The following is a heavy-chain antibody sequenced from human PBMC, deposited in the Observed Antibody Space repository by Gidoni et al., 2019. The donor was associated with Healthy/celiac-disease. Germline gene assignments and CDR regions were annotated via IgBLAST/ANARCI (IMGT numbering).Heavy chain of an antibody. V-gene: IGHV3-49*04. CDR1: GFTFGDYA. CDR2: IRSKAYGGTT. Sequence: EVQLVESGGGLVQQGRSLRLSCTASGFTFGDYAMSWVRQAPGKGLVWVGFIRSKAYGGTTEYAASVKGRFTISRDDSKSIAYLQMNSLKTEDTAVYYCTKTNYYGSGSQSFDPWGQGTLVTVSS. J-gene: IGHJ5*02. CDR3: TKTNYYGSGSQSFDP. D-gene: IGHD3-10*01.